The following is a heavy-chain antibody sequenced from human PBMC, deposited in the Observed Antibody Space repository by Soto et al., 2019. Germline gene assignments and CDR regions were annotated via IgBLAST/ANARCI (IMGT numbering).Heavy chain of an antibody. D-gene: IGHD1-26*01. Sequence: PXGSLRHSCAASGFTFSSYWMHWVRQVSGKGLVWVSRVYSDGSSTSYADSVKGRFTISRDNAKNTLYLQMNSLRAEDTAVYYCARAMSSGSYFDYWGQGTLVTVSS. CDR3: ARAMSSGSYFDY. J-gene: IGHJ4*02. CDR1: GFTFSSYW. CDR2: VYSDGSST. V-gene: IGHV3-74*01.